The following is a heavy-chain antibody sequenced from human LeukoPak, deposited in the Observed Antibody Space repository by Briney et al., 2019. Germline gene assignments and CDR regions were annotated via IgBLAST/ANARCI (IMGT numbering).Heavy chain of an antibody. CDR1: GLTFSSYS. D-gene: IGHD3-22*01. Sequence: GGSLRLSCAASGLTFSSYSMNWVRQAPGKGLEWVSSISSSSSYIYYADSVKGRFTISRDNAKNSLYLQMNSLRAEDTAVYYCARDQKRDYYDSSGPRSGAFDIWGQGTMVTVSS. CDR2: ISSSSSYI. J-gene: IGHJ3*02. CDR3: ARDQKRDYYDSSGPRSGAFDI. V-gene: IGHV3-21*01.